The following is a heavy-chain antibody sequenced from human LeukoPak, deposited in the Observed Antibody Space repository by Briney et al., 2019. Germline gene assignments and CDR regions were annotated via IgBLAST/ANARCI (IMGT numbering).Heavy chain of an antibody. D-gene: IGHD4-17*01. J-gene: IGHJ4*01. Sequence: GRSLRLSCAASGSTFDDYAMHWVRQAPGKGLEWVSGISWNSGSIGYADSVKGRFTISRDNAKNSLYLQMNSLRAEDMALYYCAKGTDYGDYAYFDYWGQGTLVTVSS. CDR1: GSTFDDYA. CDR3: AKGTDYGDYAYFDY. CDR2: ISWNSGSI. V-gene: IGHV3-9*03.